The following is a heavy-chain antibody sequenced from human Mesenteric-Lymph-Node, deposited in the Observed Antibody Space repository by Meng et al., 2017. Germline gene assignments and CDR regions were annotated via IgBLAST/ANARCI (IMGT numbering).Heavy chain of an antibody. J-gene: IGHJ4*02. V-gene: IGHV1-69*06. Sequence: AVKVSCKASVGTISSYDISWLRQAPGQGLEWMGGIIPSFGKPNYAQKYQGRVTITADKSTTTAYMKLSSLRSEDPTVYYFVTRNIVGTVIDYWGQGTLVTVSS. CDR2: IIPSFGKP. CDR1: VGTISSYD. CDR3: VTRNIVGTVIDY. D-gene: IGHD1-26*01.